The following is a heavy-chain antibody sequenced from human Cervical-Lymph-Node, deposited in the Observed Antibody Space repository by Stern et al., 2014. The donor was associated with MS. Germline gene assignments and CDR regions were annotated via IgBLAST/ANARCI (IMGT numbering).Heavy chain of an antibody. CDR3: ARGELKEGLVRGMDV. CDR1: GGTFSSYA. J-gene: IGHJ6*02. CDR2: IIPIFGTA. D-gene: IGHD1-26*01. V-gene: IGHV1-69*01. Sequence: VQLVESGAEVKKPGSSVKVSCKASGGTFSSYAISWVRQAPGQGIEWMGGIIPIFGTANYAQKFQGRVTITADESTRTAYMELSSLRSEDPAVDYCARGELKEGLVRGMDVWGQGTTVTVSS.